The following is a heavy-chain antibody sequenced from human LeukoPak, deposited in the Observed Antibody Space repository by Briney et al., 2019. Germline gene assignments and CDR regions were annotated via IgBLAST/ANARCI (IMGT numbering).Heavy chain of an antibody. D-gene: IGHD6-13*01. CDR3: ARSSSWPNWFDP. Sequence: SVKVSCKASGGTFSSYAISWVRQAPGQGLEWMGGIIPIFGTANYAQKFQGRVTITADESTSTAYMELSSLRSEDTAVYYCARSSSWPNWFDPWGQEPWSPSPQ. CDR1: GGTFSSYA. CDR2: IIPIFGTA. J-gene: IGHJ5*02. V-gene: IGHV1-69*13.